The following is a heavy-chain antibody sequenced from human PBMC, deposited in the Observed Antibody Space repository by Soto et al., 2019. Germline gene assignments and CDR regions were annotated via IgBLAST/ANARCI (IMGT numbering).Heavy chain of an antibody. Sequence: PSETLSLTCTVSGGSISSYYWSWIRQPPGKGLESIGYIYYTGSTNYNPSLKSRVTISVDTSKNQLSLKLSSVTAADTAVYYCARVGVVPAATLDVWGQGTTVTVSS. D-gene: IGHD2-2*01. CDR2: IYYTGST. V-gene: IGHV4-59*01. CDR3: ARVGVVPAATLDV. CDR1: GGSISSYY. J-gene: IGHJ6*02.